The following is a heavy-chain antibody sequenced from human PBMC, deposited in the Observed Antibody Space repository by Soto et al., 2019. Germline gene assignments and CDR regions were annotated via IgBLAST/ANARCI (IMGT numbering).Heavy chain of an antibody. CDR1: GLTFRSYW. D-gene: IGHD3-10*01. V-gene: IGHV3-7*03. Sequence: PVGSLRLSCTVTGLTFRSYWMNWVRQAPGGGLEWVANIDGDGSEKTYADSIRGRFTISRNNVKNSLDLQMSNLRVGDTAMYYCATGPLDYWGQGTLVTVSS. J-gene: IGHJ4*02. CDR3: ATGPLDY. CDR2: IDGDGSEK.